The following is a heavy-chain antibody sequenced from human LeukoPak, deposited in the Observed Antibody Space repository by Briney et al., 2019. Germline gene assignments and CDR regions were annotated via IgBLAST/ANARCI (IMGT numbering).Heavy chain of an antibody. CDR2: TSWDGDST. J-gene: IGHJ1*01. CDR3: AKGAGPAPTIDDFFQH. CDR1: GFTFDDYT. Sequence: PGGSLRHSRAASGFTFDDYTMHWVRQAPRKGLEWVSHTSWDGDSTYYAESVKGRFTISSDNSKDSLYLQMSGLRTEDTVLYCCAKGAGPAPTIDDFFQHWGEGTLVTVSS. V-gene: IGHV3-43*01. D-gene: IGHD3-9*01.